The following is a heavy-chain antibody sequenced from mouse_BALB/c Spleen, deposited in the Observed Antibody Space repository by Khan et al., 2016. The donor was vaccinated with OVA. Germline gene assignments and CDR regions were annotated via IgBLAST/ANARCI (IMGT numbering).Heavy chain of an antibody. Sequence: EVELVESGGGLVQPGGSRKLSCAASGFTFSSFGMHWVRQAPEKGLEWVAYISSGSSTIYYADTVKGRFTISRDNPKTTLLLQMTSLRSEDTAMYYCARRRIYDGYYGGAMDYWGQGTSVTVSS. D-gene: IGHD2-3*01. CDR2: ISSGSSTI. V-gene: IGHV5-17*02. J-gene: IGHJ4*01. CDR1: GFTFSSFG. CDR3: ARRRIYDGYYGGAMDY.